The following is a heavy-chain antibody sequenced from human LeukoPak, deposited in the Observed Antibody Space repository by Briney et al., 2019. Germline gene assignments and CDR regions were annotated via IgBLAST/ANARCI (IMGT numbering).Heavy chain of an antibody. CDR1: GGSISSYY. D-gene: IGHD6-13*01. CDR3: ARRGSSSRRNFDY. CDR2: IYYSGST. V-gene: IGHV4-59*08. J-gene: IGHJ4*02. Sequence: SETLSLTCTVSGGSISSYYWSWIRQPPGKGLEWVGYIYYSGSTNYNPSLKSRVTISVDTSKNQFSLKLSSVTAADTAVYYCARRGSSSRRNFDYWGQGTLVTVSS.